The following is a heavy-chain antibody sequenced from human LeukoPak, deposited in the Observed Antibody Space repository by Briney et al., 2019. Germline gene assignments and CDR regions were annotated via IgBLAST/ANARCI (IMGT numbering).Heavy chain of an antibody. D-gene: IGHD3-10*01. Sequence: PGGSLRLSCAASGFTFSSYSMNWVRQAPGKGLGWVSYISSSSSTIYYADSVKGRFTISRDNAKNSLYLQMNSLRAEDTAVYYCARTPTYYYGSGSSQDAYYFDYWGQGTLVTVSS. V-gene: IGHV3-48*01. J-gene: IGHJ4*02. CDR1: GFTFSSYS. CDR2: ISSSSSTI. CDR3: ARTPTYYYGSGSSQDAYYFDY.